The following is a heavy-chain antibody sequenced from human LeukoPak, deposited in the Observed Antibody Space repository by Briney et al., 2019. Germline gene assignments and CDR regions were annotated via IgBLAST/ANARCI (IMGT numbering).Heavy chain of an antibody. CDR1: GGSFSGYY. J-gene: IGHJ4*02. V-gene: IGHV4-34*01. CDR2: INHSGST. D-gene: IGHD3-22*01. CDR3: ARTSLQDYYDSSGDKDY. Sequence: PSETLSLTCAVYGGSFSGYYWSWIRQPPGKGLEWIGEINHSGSTNYNPSLKSRVTISVDTSKNQFSLKLSSVTAADTAVYYCARTSLQDYYDSSGDKDYWGQGTLVTVSS.